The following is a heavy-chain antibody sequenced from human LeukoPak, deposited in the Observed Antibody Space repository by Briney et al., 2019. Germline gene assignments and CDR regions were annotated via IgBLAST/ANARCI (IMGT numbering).Heavy chain of an antibody. CDR1: GGSFSGYY. V-gene: IGHV4-34*01. J-gene: IGHJ5*02. CDR2: IYHSGST. D-gene: IGHD6-19*01. CDR3: ARDSSGSSFDP. Sequence: SETLSLTCAVYGGSFSGYYWSWIRQPPGKGLEWIGEIYHSGSTNYNPSLKSRVTISVDKSKNQFSLKLSSVTAADTAVYYCARDSSGSSFDPWGQGTLVTVSS.